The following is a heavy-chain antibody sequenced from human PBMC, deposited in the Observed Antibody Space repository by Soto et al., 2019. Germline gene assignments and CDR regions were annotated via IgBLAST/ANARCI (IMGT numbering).Heavy chain of an antibody. CDR1: GFTFSSYA. CDR2: IGDTGVST. Sequence: GGSLRLSCAASGFTFSSYAMSWVRQAPGKGLERVSAIGDTGVSTYYQDSVKGRFTISRDNSKNTLYLQMNSLRAEDTALYYCATQKYNSGRYFDNWGQGALVTVSS. J-gene: IGHJ4*02. CDR3: ATQKYNSGRYFDN. D-gene: IGHD6-19*01. V-gene: IGHV3-23*01.